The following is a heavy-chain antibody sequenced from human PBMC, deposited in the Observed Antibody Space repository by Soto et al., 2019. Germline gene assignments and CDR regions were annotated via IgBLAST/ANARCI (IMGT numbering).Heavy chain of an antibody. D-gene: IGHD2-15*01. J-gene: IGHJ4*02. Sequence: QVQLVQSGAEVKKPGSSVRVSCKASGGTLNSYTISWVRQAPGQGLEWMGGIIPVFGTTDYAQKFQGRVTITADQSTGTAYLDLFRLRSEDTAIYYCSISNSFGGGDFWGQGTLVTVSS. CDR1: GGTLNSYT. CDR2: IIPVFGTT. CDR3: SISNSFGGGDF. V-gene: IGHV1-69*01.